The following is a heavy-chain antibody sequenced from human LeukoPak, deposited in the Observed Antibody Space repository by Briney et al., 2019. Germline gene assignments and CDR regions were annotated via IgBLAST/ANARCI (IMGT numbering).Heavy chain of an antibody. CDR3: ARTPNRFYDF. V-gene: IGHV3-23*01. Sequence: GGSLRLSCAASGFTFSSYAMSWVRQAPGKGLEWVSAISGSGGSTYYADSVKGRFTISRDNSKNTLCLQMTSLRAEDTALYYCARTPNRFYDFWGQGTLVTVSS. CDR2: ISGSGGST. CDR1: GFTFSSYA. J-gene: IGHJ4*02. D-gene: IGHD1-14*01.